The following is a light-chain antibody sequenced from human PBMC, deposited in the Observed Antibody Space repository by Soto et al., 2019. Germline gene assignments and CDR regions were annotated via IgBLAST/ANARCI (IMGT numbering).Light chain of an antibody. CDR1: QSLLQSNGYNY. CDR3: MQSHQSPPT. Sequence: DIVMTQSPLSLPVTPGEPASISCSSSQSLLQSNGYNYLDWYLQKPGQSPQLLIYFGSYRASGVPDRFSGSGSGTDCTLKIRRVEAEDVGVYYCMQSHQSPPTFGQGTKVEI. CDR2: FGS. V-gene: IGKV2-28*01. J-gene: IGKJ1*01.